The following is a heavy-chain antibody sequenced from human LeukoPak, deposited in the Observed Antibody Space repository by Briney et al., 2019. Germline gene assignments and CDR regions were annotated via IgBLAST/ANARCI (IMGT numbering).Heavy chain of an antibody. CDR3: ARDLGRDGYNPFDY. V-gene: IGHV3-7*01. J-gene: IGHJ4*02. D-gene: IGHD5-12*01. Sequence: PGGSLRLSCTASGFTFSSYWMTCVRQTPGKGLEWVANINPDGSAKNYVDSVEGRFTISRENAKNSLYLQMNSLRAEDTAVYYCARDLGRDGYNPFDYWGQGTLVTVSS. CDR1: GFTFSSYW. CDR2: INPDGSAK.